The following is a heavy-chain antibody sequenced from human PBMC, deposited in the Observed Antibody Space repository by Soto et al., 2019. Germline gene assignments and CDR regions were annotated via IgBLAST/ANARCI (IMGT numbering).Heavy chain of an antibody. Sequence: ASVKVSSKASGYTFSSYCITWVRQAPGQGVEWMGWISAYNGNTRYAQKVQGRFTMTTDTATSTAYMELRSLRVEDTAVYYCAKDRQPDGLSPFDHWGQGSLVTVSS. V-gene: IGHV1-18*01. CDR3: AKDRQPDGLSPFDH. D-gene: IGHD2-8*01. CDR1: GYTFSSYC. J-gene: IGHJ4*02. CDR2: ISAYNGNT.